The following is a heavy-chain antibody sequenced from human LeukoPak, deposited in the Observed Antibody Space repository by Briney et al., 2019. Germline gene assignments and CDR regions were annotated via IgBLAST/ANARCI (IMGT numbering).Heavy chain of an antibody. Sequence: GGSLRLSCAASGFTFSSYSMNWVRQAPGKGLEWVSSISSSSSYIHYADSVKGRFTVSRDNAKNSLYLQMNSLRAEDTAVYYRARDPYSGSGPRTFDYWGQGTLVTVSS. V-gene: IGHV3-21*01. CDR2: ISSSSSYI. CDR3: ARDPYSGSGPRTFDY. D-gene: IGHD1-26*01. J-gene: IGHJ4*02. CDR1: GFTFSSYS.